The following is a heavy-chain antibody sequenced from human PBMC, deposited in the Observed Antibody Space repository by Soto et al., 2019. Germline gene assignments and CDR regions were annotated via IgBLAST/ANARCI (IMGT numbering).Heavy chain of an antibody. Sequence: QVQLQESGPGLVKPSGTLSLTCAVSGESISNDNWWSWVRQPPGKGLEWIGEIDHSGATNYNPSLTRVVTISVDRSKNQFSLGLTSMSPADTAVYFCARNGWYSLDLWGQGAMVTVSS. CDR3: ARNGWYSLDL. D-gene: IGHD6-19*01. CDR2: IDHSGAT. CDR1: GESISNDNW. J-gene: IGHJ3*01. V-gene: IGHV4-4*02.